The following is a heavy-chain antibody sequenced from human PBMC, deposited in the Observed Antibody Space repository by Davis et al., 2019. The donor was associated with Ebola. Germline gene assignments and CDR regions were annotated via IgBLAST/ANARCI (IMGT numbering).Heavy chain of an antibody. CDR1: GYTFTSYY. Sequence: ASVKVSCKASGYTFTSYYMHWVRQAPGQGLEWMGIINPSGGSTSYAQKFQGRVTMTRDTSTSTVYMELSSLRSEDTAVYYCARDLSRIPDSSLVVPAAIRNWFDPWGQGTLVTVSS. D-gene: IGHD2-2*02. J-gene: IGHJ5*02. CDR3: ARDLSRIPDSSLVVPAAIRNWFDP. V-gene: IGHV1-46*01. CDR2: INPSGGST.